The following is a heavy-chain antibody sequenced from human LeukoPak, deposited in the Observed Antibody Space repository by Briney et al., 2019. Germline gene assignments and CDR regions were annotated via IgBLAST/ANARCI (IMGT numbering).Heavy chain of an antibody. CDR1: GFTFSSYW. D-gene: IGHD3-3*01. J-gene: IGHJ4*02. CDR3: AREHGYDFWSGYYPSLDY. V-gene: IGHV3-74*01. CDR2: INSDGSST. Sequence: GGSLRLSCAASGFTFSSYWMHWVRQAPGKGLVWVSRINSDGSSTSYADSVKGRFTISRDNAKNTPYLQMNSLRAEDTAVYYCAREHGYDFWSGYYPSLDYWGQGTLVTVSS.